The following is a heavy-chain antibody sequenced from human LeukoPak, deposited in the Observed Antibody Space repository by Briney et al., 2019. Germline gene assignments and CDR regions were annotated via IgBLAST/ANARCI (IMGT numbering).Heavy chain of an antibody. CDR2: IYRDGST. CDR1: GFTFSRYE. J-gene: IGHJ5*02. Sequence: QPGGSLRLSCVASGFTFSRYEMNWVRQAPGKGLGWVSVIYRDGSTYYADSVKGRFTISRDNSKNTLYLQMNNLRVEDTAVYYCARVMTAITNWFDPWGQGTLVTVSS. CDR3: ARVMTAITNWFDP. V-gene: IGHV3-66*01. D-gene: IGHD2-21*02.